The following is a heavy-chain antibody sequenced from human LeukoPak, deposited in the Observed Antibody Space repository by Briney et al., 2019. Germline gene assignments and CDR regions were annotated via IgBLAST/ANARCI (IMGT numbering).Heavy chain of an antibody. CDR1: GYTFTSYD. J-gene: IGHJ6*02. D-gene: IGHD4-17*01. V-gene: IGHV1-8*01. Sequence: ASVKVSCKASGYTFTSYDINWVRQTTGQGLEWMGWMNPNSGNTGYAQKFQGRVTMTRNTSISTAYMELSSLRSEDTAVYYCARGNYGDYGGYYYGMDVWGQGTTVTVSS. CDR3: ARGNYGDYGGYYYGMDV. CDR2: MNPNSGNT.